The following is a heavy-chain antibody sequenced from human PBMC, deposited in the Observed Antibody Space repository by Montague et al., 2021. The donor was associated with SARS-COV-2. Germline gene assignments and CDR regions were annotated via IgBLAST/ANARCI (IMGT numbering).Heavy chain of an antibody. CDR2: TYYRSKWYN. D-gene: IGHD1-26*01. V-gene: IGHV6-1*01. Sequence: CAISGDSVSRNSAAWNWIRQSPSRGLEWLGRTYYRSKWYNDYAVYVKSRITINPDTPKNQISLQLNSVTPEDTAVYYCERTSASSDYWGQGALVTVSS. J-gene: IGHJ4*02. CDR1: GDSVSRNSAA. CDR3: ERTSASSDY.